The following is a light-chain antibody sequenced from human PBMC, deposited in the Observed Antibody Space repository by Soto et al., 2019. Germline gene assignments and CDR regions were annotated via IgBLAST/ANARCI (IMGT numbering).Light chain of an antibody. CDR3: SSFAGGGNLFL. J-gene: IGLJ2*01. CDR2: EVT. CDR1: SSDVGGYNY. Sequence: QSALTQPPSASGSLGQSVTISCTGTSSDVGGYNYVSWHQQHPGKAPKLMIYEVTKRPSGVPDRFSGSKSGNTASLTVSGLQAEDEADYYCSSFAGGGNLFLFGGGTKLTVL. V-gene: IGLV2-8*01.